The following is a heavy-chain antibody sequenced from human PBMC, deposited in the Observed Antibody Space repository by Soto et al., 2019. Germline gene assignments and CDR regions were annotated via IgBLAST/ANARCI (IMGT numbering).Heavy chain of an antibody. Sequence: EVQLLESGGGLVQPGGSLRLSCAASGFTFSSYAMSWVRQAPGKGLEWVSSISGSGGNTYYTDSVKGRFAISRDNSKNTLYLQMTSLRAGDTAVYYCANEDSSSLGMDVWGQGTTVTVSS. D-gene: IGHD6-6*01. V-gene: IGHV3-23*01. CDR3: ANEDSSSLGMDV. J-gene: IGHJ6*02. CDR1: GFTFSSYA. CDR2: ISGSGGNT.